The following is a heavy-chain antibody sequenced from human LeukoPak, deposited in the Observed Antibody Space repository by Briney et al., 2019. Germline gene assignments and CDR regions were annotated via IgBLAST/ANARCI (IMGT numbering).Heavy chain of an antibody. D-gene: IGHD1-26*01. Sequence: GGSLRLSCAASGFTFNKAWMNWVRQVPGKGLEWVGRVRSKTDGGVTDYAAPVKGRLSISRDDSENTLYLQMNSLRTEDTAVYYCTSDPRIGRYFDSWGQGTLVTVSS. CDR2: VRSKTDGGVT. J-gene: IGHJ4*02. CDR1: GFTFNKAW. CDR3: TSDPRIGRYFDS. V-gene: IGHV3-15*01.